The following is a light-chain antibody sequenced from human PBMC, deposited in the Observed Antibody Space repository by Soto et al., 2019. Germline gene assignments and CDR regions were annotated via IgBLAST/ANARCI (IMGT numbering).Light chain of an antibody. Sequence: QSVLTQPASVSGSPGQSITISCTGTSSDVGYYNVVSWYQQHPGKAPKLMIYEGSKRPSGVSNRFSGSKSGNTASLTISGLQAEAEADYYCCSYADSSTYVFGTGTKLTVL. J-gene: IGLJ1*01. CDR3: CSYADSSTYV. CDR2: EGS. V-gene: IGLV2-23*01. CDR1: SSDVGYYNV.